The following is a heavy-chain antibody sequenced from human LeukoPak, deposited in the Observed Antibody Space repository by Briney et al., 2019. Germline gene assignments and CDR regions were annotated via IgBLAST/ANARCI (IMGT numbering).Heavy chain of an antibody. CDR2: IWYDGSNK. J-gene: IGHJ6*02. Sequence: PGGSLRLSCAASGFTFSSYGMHWVRQAPGKGLEWVAVIWYDGSNKYYADSVKGRFTISSDNSKNTLYLQMNSLRVEDTAVYYCARDIGGLDIWGQGTTVTVSS. CDR1: GFTFSSYG. CDR3: ARDIGGLDI. D-gene: IGHD3-16*02. V-gene: IGHV3-33*01.